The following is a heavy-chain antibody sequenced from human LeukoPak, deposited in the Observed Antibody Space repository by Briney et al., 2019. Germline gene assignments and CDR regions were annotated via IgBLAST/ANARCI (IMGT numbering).Heavy chain of an antibody. Sequence: SETLSLTCTVSGGSISSYYWSWIRQPPGKGLEWLGYVYSSGSTNYNPSLKSRVTISVDTSKNQFSLKLSSVTAADTAVYYCARSAPESSGYYYAHLDYWGQGTLVTVSS. CDR2: VYSSGST. V-gene: IGHV4-59*12. CDR3: ARSAPESSGYYYAHLDY. CDR1: GGSISSYY. D-gene: IGHD3-22*01. J-gene: IGHJ4*02.